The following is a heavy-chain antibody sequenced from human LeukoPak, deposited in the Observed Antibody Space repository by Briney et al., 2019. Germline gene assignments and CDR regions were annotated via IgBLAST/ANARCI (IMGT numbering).Heavy chain of an antibody. D-gene: IGHD3-9*01. J-gene: IGHJ4*02. CDR3: AKVENILTGYPFDY. CDR1: GFTFSSYA. Sequence: GGSLRLSCAASGFTFSSYAMSWVRQAPGKGLEWVSAISGSGGSTYYADSVKGRFTISRDNSRNTLYLQMNSLRAEDTAVYYCAKVENILTGYPFDYWGQGILVTVSS. CDR2: ISGSGGST. V-gene: IGHV3-23*01.